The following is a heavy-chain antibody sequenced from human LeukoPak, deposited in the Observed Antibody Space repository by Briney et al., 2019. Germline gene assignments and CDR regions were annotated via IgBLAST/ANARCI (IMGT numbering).Heavy chain of an antibody. CDR3: ARVTVVANLYYMDV. CDR1: GGSISSGDYY. D-gene: IGHD2-15*01. J-gene: IGHJ6*03. CDR2: IYYSGSA. Sequence: NPSQTLSLTRTVSGGSISSGDYYWSWIRQPPGKGLEWIGYIYYSGSAYYNPSLKSRVTISVDTSKNQFSLKLSSVTAADTAVYYCARVTVVANLYYMDVWGKGTTVTVSS. V-gene: IGHV4-30-4*08.